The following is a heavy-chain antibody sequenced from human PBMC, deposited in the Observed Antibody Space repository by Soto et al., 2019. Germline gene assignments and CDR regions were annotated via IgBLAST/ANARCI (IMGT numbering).Heavy chain of an antibody. J-gene: IGHJ4*02. CDR1: GGSISSYY. CDR3: ARSGDYGLCFDY. CDR2: IYYSGST. V-gene: IGHV4-59*12. Sequence: SETLSLTCTVSGGSISSYYWSWIRQPPGKGLEWIGYIYYSGSTYYNPSLKSRVTISVDTSKNQFSLKLSSVTAADTAVYYCARSGDYGLCFDYWGQGTLVTVSS. D-gene: IGHD4-17*01.